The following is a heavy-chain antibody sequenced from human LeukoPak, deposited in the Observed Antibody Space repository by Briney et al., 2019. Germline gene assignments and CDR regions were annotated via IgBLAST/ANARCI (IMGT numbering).Heavy chain of an antibody. CDR2: ISSSGSTI. Sequence: AGGSLRLSCAASGFTFSSYEMNWVRQAPGKGLEWLSYISSSGSTIYYADSVKGRFTISRDNAKNSLYLQMNSLRAEDTAVYYCARAFRRGSSWYPDYWGQGTLVTVSS. V-gene: IGHV3-48*03. CDR1: GFTFSSYE. CDR3: ARAFRRGSSWYPDY. J-gene: IGHJ4*02. D-gene: IGHD6-13*01.